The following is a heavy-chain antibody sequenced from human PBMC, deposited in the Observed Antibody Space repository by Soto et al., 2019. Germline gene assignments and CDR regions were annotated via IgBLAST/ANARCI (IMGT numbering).Heavy chain of an antibody. CDR3: ARDPWAADY. J-gene: IGHJ4*02. D-gene: IGHD3-16*01. CDR1: GFTVSTKY. CDR2: IYRGGST. V-gene: IGHV3-66*01. Sequence: EVQLVESGGGLVQPGGSLRLSCAASGFTVSTKYMIWVRQAPGKGLEWVSVIYRGGSTFYADSVRGRFTISRDNSKNTVNLQMNSLRAEDTAVYYCARDPWAADYWGQGTLVTVSS.